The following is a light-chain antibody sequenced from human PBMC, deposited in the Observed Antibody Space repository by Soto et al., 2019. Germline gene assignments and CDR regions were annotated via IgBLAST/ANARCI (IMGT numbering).Light chain of an antibody. V-gene: IGKV3-20*01. CDR2: GAS. Sequence: EIVLTQSPGTLSLSPGEEATLSCRASQSVDSNYLAWYQQKPGQAPRLLIYGASTRATDVPDRFSGSGSGADFTLTISRLEPEDFAVYYCQQYGSSPPRTFGQGTKVDIK. J-gene: IGKJ1*01. CDR1: QSVDSNY. CDR3: QQYGSSPPRT.